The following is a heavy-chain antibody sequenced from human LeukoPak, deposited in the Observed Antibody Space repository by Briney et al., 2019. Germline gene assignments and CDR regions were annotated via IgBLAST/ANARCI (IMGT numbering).Heavy chain of an antibody. CDR2: IYYSGST. CDR3: ARAYPAKYYYDSSGYYSYFDY. Sequence: SETLSLTCTVSSGSISSGGYYWSWIRQHPGKGLEWIGYIYYSGSTYYNPSLKSRVTISVDTSKNQFSLKLSSVTAADTAVYYCARAYPAKYYYDSSGYYSYFDYWGQGTLVTVSS. J-gene: IGHJ4*02. CDR1: SGSISSGGYY. V-gene: IGHV4-31*03. D-gene: IGHD3-22*01.